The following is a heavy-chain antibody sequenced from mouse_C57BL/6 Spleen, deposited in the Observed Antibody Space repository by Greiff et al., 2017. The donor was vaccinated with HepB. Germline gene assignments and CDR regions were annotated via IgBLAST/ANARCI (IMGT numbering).Heavy chain of an antibody. CDR1: GYTFTSYW. D-gene: IGHD1-1*01. CDR2: IDPSDSYT. V-gene: IGHV1-69*01. Sequence: QVQLQQPGAELVMPGASVKLSCKASGYTFTSYWMHWVKQRPGQGLEWIGEIDPSDSYTNYNQKFKGKSTLTVDKSSSTAYMQLSSLTSEDSAVYYCARLITTVVEDAMDYWGQGTSVTVSS. J-gene: IGHJ4*01. CDR3: ARLITTVVEDAMDY.